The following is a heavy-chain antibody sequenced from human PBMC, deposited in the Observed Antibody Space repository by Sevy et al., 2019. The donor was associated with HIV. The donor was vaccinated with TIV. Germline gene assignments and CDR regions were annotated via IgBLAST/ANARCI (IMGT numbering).Heavy chain of an antibody. Sequence: ASVKVSCKASGYTFTGYYMHWVRQAPGQGLEWMGWINPNSGGTNYAQTFQGRVTMTRDTSISTAYMELSRLRSDDTAVYYCARAIVLAYYFDYWGQGTLVTVSS. CDR1: GYTFTGYY. D-gene: IGHD1-26*01. CDR2: INPNSGGT. V-gene: IGHV1-2*02. J-gene: IGHJ4*02. CDR3: ARAIVLAYYFDY.